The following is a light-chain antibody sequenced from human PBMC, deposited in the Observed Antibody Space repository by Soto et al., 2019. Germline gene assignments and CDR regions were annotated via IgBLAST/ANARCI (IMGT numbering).Light chain of an antibody. J-gene: IGKJ4*01. CDR1: QSVGNW. V-gene: IGKV3-11*01. Sequence: EIVLTQSPATLSLSPGERATLSCRASQSVGNWLFWYQQKRGQAPRLLIYDASSRAADVPERFSASGSGTDFTLTISSLEPEDFTVYYCQQHSNWPLTFGGGTKVDIK. CDR2: DAS. CDR3: QQHSNWPLT.